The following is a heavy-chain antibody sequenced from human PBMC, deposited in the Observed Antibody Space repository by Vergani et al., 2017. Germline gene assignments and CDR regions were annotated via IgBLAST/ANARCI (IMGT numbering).Heavy chain of an antibody. Sequence: VRLLESGGGLVQPGGSLRLSCAASGFTFSSYGMHWVRQAPGKGLEWVAFIRYDGSNKYYADSVKGRFTISRDNSKNTLYLQMNSLRPEDTAVYYCARDTVTGSRYFDYWGQGTLVTVSS. V-gene: IGHV3-30*02. J-gene: IGHJ4*02. CDR3: ARDTVTGSRYFDY. D-gene: IGHD6-19*01. CDR2: IRYDGSNK. CDR1: GFTFSSYG.